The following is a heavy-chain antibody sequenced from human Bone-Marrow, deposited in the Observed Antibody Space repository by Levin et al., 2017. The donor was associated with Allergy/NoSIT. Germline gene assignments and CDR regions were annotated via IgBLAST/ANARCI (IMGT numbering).Heavy chain of an antibody. D-gene: IGHD3-3*01. V-gene: IGHV3-23*01. J-gene: IGHJ6*02. CDR1: GFTFSIHA. CDR2: ISGSGSGT. Sequence: GESLKISCAASGFTFSIHAMTWVRQAPGKGLEWVSAISGSGSGTYYADSVKGRFTISRDNSKNTLYLEMNSLRAEDTAVYYCAKGVIIYYYYGMDVWGQGTTVTVSS. CDR3: AKGVIIYYYYGMDV.